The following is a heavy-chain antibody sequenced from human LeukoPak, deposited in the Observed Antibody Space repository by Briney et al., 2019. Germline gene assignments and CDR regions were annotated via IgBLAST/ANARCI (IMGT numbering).Heavy chain of an antibody. V-gene: IGHV1-2*02. CDR3: AFGVEFGEG. J-gene: IGHJ4*02. D-gene: IGHD3-10*01. Sequence: ASVRRSCKASGYTFTGYYMHWVRQAPGQGLEWMGWINPNSGGPYYARKFQGRVTMTRDTSISTAYMELSRLRYDDTAVYHCAFGVEFGEGWGQRPLVTVSS. CDR2: INPNSGGP. CDR1: GYTFTGYY.